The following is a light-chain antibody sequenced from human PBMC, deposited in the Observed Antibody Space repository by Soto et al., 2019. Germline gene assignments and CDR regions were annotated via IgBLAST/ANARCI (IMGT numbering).Light chain of an antibody. CDR2: GAS. Sequence: EIVMTQSPATVSVSPGERATLSCRASQIVSNNLACYQKKPGQAPRLLIYGASTRATGFPAWFSGSGSGTEFTLTISSLQSEDVAFYYFQPYYNWWTFGQGTRVDIK. CDR1: QIVSNN. V-gene: IGKV3-15*01. CDR3: QPYYNWWT. J-gene: IGKJ1*01.